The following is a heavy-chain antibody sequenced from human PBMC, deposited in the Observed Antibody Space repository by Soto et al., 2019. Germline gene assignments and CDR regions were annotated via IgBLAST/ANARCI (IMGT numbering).Heavy chain of an antibody. CDR3: ARHGPPYQLVSTPSYYYGMDV. V-gene: IGHV1-69*01. J-gene: IGHJ6*02. CDR1: GGTFSNYA. CDR2: IIPFFGTA. Sequence: QVPLVQSGAEVKKPGSSVKVSCKASGGTFSNYAISWVRQAPGQGLEWMGGIIPFFGTANSAQKFQGRVTITADESTSTAYMDLSSLRSEDTAVYYCARHGPPYQLVSTPSYYYGMDVWGQGTTVTVSS. D-gene: IGHD2-2*01.